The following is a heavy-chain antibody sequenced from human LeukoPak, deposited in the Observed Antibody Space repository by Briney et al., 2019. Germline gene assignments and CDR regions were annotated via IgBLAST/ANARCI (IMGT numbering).Heavy chain of an antibody. CDR2: IYYSGST. CDR1: GGSISSSSYY. Sequence: SETLSLTCTVSGGSISSSSYYWGWIRQPPGKGLEWIGSIYYSGSTYYNPSLKSRVTISVDTSMNQFSLKLSSVTAADTAVYYCARHYCSGGSCYPDYWGQGTLVTVSS. J-gene: IGHJ4*02. D-gene: IGHD2-15*01. V-gene: IGHV4-39*01. CDR3: ARHYCSGGSCYPDY.